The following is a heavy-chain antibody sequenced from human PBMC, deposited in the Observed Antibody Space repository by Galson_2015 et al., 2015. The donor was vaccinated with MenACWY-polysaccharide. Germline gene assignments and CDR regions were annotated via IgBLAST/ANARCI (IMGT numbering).Heavy chain of an antibody. D-gene: IGHD1-26*01. J-gene: IGHJ5*02. CDR3: AREPTLSGSFGWFDP. CDR1: GGSVSTTTYY. V-gene: IGHV4-61*01. Sequence: SETLSLTCTVSGGSVSTTTYYWSWLRQPPGKGLEWIGYMSHSGRANSNPSLRSRVTISIDTSKNQFSLRLSSVTAADTAMYYCAREPTLSGSFGWFDPWGQGTLVTVSP. CDR2: MSHSGRA.